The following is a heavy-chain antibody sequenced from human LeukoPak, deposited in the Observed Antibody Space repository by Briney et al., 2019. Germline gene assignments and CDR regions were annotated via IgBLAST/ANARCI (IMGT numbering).Heavy chain of an antibody. V-gene: IGHV3-7*03. J-gene: IGHJ3*02. Sequence: DSVKGRFTISRDNVKNSLFLQMNSLRAEDTAVYYCAKPTGIAVAGNDAFDIWGQGTMVTVSS. D-gene: IGHD6-19*01. CDR3: AKPTGIAVAGNDAFDI.